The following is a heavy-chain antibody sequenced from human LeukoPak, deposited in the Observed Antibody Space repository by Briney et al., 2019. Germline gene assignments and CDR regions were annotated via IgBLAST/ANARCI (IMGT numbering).Heavy chain of an antibody. CDR3: AKDSVSGSYYILDWYFDL. Sequence: GGSLRLSCAASGFTFSSYSMNWVRQAPGKGLEWVSAISGSGGSTYYADSVKGRFTISRDNSKNTLYLQMNSLRHEDTAVYYCAKDSVSGSYYILDWYFDLWGRGTLVTVSS. V-gene: IGHV3-23*01. CDR2: ISGSGGST. CDR1: GFTFSSYS. J-gene: IGHJ2*01. D-gene: IGHD1-26*01.